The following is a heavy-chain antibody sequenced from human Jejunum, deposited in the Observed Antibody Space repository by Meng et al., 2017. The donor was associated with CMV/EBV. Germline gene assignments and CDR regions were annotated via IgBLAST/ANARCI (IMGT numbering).Heavy chain of an antibody. CDR1: AGSISGYY. D-gene: IGHD1-26*01. Sequence: VQLQGAVPGLVNSSETLSLNCFVSAGSISGYYWSWIRPPAGKGLEWIGRIYTSGSTHYNPSLKSRLTMSVDLSNKQISLKLRSVTAADTAVYYCARESGSYYWFDPWGQGTLVTVSS. V-gene: IGHV4-4*07. CDR3: ARESGSYYWFDP. CDR2: IYTSGST. J-gene: IGHJ5*02.